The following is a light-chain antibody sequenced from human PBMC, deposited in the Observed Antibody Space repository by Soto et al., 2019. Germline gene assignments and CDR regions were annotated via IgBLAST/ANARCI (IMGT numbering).Light chain of an antibody. Sequence: EIVLTQSPATLSLSPGERATLSCRASQSVSSYLAWYQQKPGQAPRLLIYDASNRATGIPARSSGSGSATDFTLTISSLEPEDFAVYYCQQRSNWPPYTFGQGTKLEIK. CDR2: DAS. V-gene: IGKV3-11*01. CDR1: QSVSSY. J-gene: IGKJ2*01. CDR3: QQRSNWPPYT.